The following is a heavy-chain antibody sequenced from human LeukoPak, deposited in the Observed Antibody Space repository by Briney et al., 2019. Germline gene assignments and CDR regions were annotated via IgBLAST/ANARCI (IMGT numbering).Heavy chain of an antibody. CDR2: IYYSGST. Sequence: SETLSLTCTVSGGSISSYYWSWIRQPPGKGLEWIGYIYYSGSTNYNPSLKSRVTISVDTSKNQFSLKLSSVTAADTAVYYCARGQPVLRYFDWLNWNWFDPWGQGTLVTVSS. V-gene: IGHV4-59*01. J-gene: IGHJ5*02. D-gene: IGHD3-9*01. CDR1: GGSISSYY. CDR3: ARGQPVLRYFDWLNWNWFDP.